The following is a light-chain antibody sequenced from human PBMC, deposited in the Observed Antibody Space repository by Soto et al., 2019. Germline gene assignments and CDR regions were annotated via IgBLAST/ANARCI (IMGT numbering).Light chain of an antibody. Sequence: DIQMTQSPSTLSASVGDRVTITCRASQSISSWLAWYQQKPGKAPKLLIYKASSLESGVPSRFSGSGSGTAFTLTISSLQPDDFATYYCQQYNDLWTFAQGTKVEIK. J-gene: IGKJ1*01. CDR1: QSISSW. CDR3: QQYNDLWT. V-gene: IGKV1-5*03. CDR2: KAS.